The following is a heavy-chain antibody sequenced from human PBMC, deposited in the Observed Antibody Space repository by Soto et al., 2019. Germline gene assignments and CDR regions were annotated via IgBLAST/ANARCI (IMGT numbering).Heavy chain of an antibody. CDR2: IYYSGST. Sequence: SETLSLTCTVSGGSISSYYWSWIRQPPGKGLEWIGYIYYSGSTNYNPSLKSRVTISVDTSKNQFSLKLSSVTAADTAVYYCARVRKVNRLTGPEYYGMDVWGQGTTVTVSS. CDR3: ARVRKVNRLTGPEYYGMDV. D-gene: IGHD3-9*01. V-gene: IGHV4-59*01. CDR1: GGSISSYY. J-gene: IGHJ6*02.